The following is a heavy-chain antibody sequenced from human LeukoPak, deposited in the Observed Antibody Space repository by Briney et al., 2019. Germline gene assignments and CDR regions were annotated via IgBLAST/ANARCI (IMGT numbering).Heavy chain of an antibody. Sequence: ASVKVSCKVSGYTLTELSMHWVRQAPGKGLEWMGGFDPEDGETIYAQKFQGRVTMTEDTSTDTAYMELSSLRSEDTAVYYCATSLWFGELSHYFDYWGQGTLVTVSS. CDR3: ATSLWFGELSHYFDY. CDR2: FDPEDGET. D-gene: IGHD3-10*01. J-gene: IGHJ4*02. CDR1: GYTLTELS. V-gene: IGHV1-24*01.